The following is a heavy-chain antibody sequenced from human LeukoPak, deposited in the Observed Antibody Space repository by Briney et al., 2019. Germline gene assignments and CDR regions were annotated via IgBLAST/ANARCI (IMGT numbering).Heavy chain of an antibody. D-gene: IGHD1/OR15-1a*01. CDR3: ARRLTGATHDY. J-gene: IGHJ4*02. V-gene: IGHV5-51*01. CDR1: GDRFTSYC. CDR2: IYPGDSDT. Sequence: GESLKISCKGSGDRFTSYCIGWGRQMPGKRLECMGIIYPGDSDTRYSPSFQGQVTISADKSISTAYLQWSSLKASDTAMYYCARRLTGATHDYWGQGTLVTVSS.